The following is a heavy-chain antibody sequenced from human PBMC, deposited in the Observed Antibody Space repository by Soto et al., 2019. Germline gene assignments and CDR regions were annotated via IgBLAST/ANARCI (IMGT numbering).Heavy chain of an antibody. Sequence: GGSLRLSCAASGFTFSNYWMHWVRQAPGKGLVWVSRIKSDGSSTSYADSVKGRFAISRDNAKNMLYLQMNSLRAEDTAVYYCVVGYCGSTGCSETLVGFDYWGQGTLVTVSS. CDR3: VVGYCGSTGCSETLVGFDY. J-gene: IGHJ4*02. CDR2: IKSDGSST. D-gene: IGHD2-2*01. CDR1: GFTFSNYW. V-gene: IGHV3-74*01.